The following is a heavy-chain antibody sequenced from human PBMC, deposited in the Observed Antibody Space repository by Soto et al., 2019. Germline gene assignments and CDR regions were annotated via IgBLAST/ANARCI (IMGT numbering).Heavy chain of an antibody. J-gene: IGHJ4*02. V-gene: IGHV3-30*03. CDR1: GFTFRTYG. CDR3: ARDPPDGDYFFDY. Sequence: QVQLVESGGGFVQPGKSLRLSCAVSGFTFRTYGMHWVRQGPRKGLEWLAFISDDGSTLYYADSLKGRFTISRDNSKNTLHLQMTSLSVEDTAVYYCARDPPDGDYFFDYWGQGTLVTVSS. CDR2: ISDDGSTL. D-gene: IGHD4-17*01.